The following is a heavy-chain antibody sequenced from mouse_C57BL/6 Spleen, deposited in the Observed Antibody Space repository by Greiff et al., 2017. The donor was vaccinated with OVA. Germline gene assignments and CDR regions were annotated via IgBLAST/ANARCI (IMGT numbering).Heavy chain of an antibody. CDR3: ARSGGYDAPFAY. J-gene: IGHJ3*01. Sequence: VQLVESGPELVKPGASVKISCKASGYSFTSYYIHWVKQRPGQGLEWIGWIYPGSGNTKYNEKFKGKATLTADTSSSTAYMQLSSLTSEDSAVYYCARSGGYDAPFAYWGQGTLVTVSA. V-gene: IGHV1-66*01. D-gene: IGHD2-2*01. CDR1: GYSFTSYY. CDR2: IYPGSGNT.